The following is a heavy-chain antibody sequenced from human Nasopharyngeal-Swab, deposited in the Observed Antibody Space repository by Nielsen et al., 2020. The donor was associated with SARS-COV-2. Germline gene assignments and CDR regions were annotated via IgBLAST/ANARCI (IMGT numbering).Heavy chain of an antibody. CDR1: GYTFTGYY. J-gene: IGHJ4*02. V-gene: IGHV1-2*02. CDR2: INPNSGGT. CDR3: ARGGIRYDYVWGSYQHLDY. Sequence: ASVQVSCKASGYTFTGYYMPWVRQAPGQGLEWMGWINPNSGGTNYAQKFQGRVTMTRDTSISTAYMELSRLRSDDTAVYYCARGGIRYDYVWGSYQHLDYWGQGTLVTVSS. D-gene: IGHD3-16*02.